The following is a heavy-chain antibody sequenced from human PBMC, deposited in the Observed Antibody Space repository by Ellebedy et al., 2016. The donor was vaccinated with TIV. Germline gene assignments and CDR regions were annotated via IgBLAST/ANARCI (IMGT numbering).Heavy chain of an antibody. CDR2: IYRSGAT. CDR3: ARSQRAGIDV. CDR1: VGSLSTSYW. J-gene: IGHJ6*02. Sequence: MPSETLSLTCDVSVGSLSTSYWWSWVRQPPGKGLEWIGNIYRSGATNYNPSLESRVTISADKANNQFSLKLTSVTAADTAVYYCARSQRAGIDVWGQGTTVTVSS. V-gene: IGHV4-4*02.